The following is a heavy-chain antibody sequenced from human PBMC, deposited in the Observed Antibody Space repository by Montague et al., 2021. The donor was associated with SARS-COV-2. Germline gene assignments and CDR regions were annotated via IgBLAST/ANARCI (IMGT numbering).Heavy chain of an antibody. Sequence: SLSLSFSASGFTFSSYSMNWVRQAPGKGLEWVSSISSSSSYIYYADSVKGRFTISRDNAKNSLYLQMNSLRAEDTAVYYCARDRISGYDYEGFDYWGQGTLVTVSS. CDR2: ISSSSSYI. V-gene: IGHV3-21*01. CDR3: ARDRISGYDYEGFDY. CDR1: GFTFSSYS. D-gene: IGHD5-12*01. J-gene: IGHJ4*02.